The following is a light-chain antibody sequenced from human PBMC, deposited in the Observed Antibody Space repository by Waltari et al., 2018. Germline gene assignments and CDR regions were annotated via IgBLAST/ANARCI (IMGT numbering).Light chain of an antibody. CDR3: MQATQWPLT. Sequence: DVVMTQSPLSLPVTLGPPATISCRSSQSLGHSDGKTYLNWFHQRPGQSPRRLIYKVFNRESGVPDRFSGSGSGNDFTLKISRVEAEDVGTYYCMQATQWPLTFGQGTKVEIK. V-gene: IGKV2-30*02. J-gene: IGKJ1*01. CDR1: QSLGHSDGKTY. CDR2: KVF.